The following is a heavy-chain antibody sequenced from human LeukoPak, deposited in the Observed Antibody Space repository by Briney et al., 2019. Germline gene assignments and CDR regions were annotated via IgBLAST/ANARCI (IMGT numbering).Heavy chain of an antibody. CDR2: ISSSGSTM. Sequence: PGGSLRLSCAASGFIFSDYYMSWIRQAPGKGLEWVSYISSSGSTMYYTDSVKGRFTISRDNAKDSLYLQMNSLRAEDTAVYYCARVPAGVIGMKDAFDIWGQGTMVTVSS. V-gene: IGHV3-11*04. D-gene: IGHD3-16*02. CDR3: ARVPAGVIGMKDAFDI. CDR1: GFIFSDYY. J-gene: IGHJ3*02.